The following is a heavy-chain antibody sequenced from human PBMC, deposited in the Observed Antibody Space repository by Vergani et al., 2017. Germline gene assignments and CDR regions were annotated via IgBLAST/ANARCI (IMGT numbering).Heavy chain of an antibody. CDR1: EFTFSNYA. D-gene: IGHD3-10*01. J-gene: IGHJ4*02. CDR2: ISRSCVRA. CDR3: SKQYFVSGNYLFEY. Sequence: EVQLLESGGGLVQPGGSLRLTCAASEFTFSNYAMNWVRQAPRKGLEWVSGISRSCVRAYYTDSVKGRYTISRDNSKNMLFLQMNNLRTENTAIYYCSKQYFVSGNYLFEYWGQGTLVTVSS. V-gene: IGHV3-23*01.